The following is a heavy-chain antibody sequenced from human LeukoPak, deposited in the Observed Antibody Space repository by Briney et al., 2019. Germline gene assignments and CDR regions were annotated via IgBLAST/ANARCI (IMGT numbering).Heavy chain of an antibody. CDR2: IRSKTDNYAT. Sequence: GGSLRLSCATSGFTFSGSAMHWVRQASGRGPEWVGRIRSKTDNYATAYAASVKGRFIISRDDSKNTAYLQMNSLKIEDTAVYYCSTASTATLDYWGQGTLVTVSS. D-gene: IGHD2-2*01. V-gene: IGHV3-73*01. CDR1: GFTFSGSA. J-gene: IGHJ4*02. CDR3: STASTATLDY.